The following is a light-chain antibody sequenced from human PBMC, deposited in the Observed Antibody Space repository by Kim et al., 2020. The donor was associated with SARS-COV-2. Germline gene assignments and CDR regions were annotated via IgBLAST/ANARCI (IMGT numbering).Light chain of an antibody. Sequence: QSITISCTGTSSDVVSYNLVSWYQQHPGKAPKLMIYEVSKRPSGVSNRFSGSKSGNTASLTISGLQAEDEADYYCCSYAGSSTCVVFGGGTQLTVL. CDR3: CSYAGSSTCVV. CDR1: SSDVVSYNL. V-gene: IGLV2-23*02. J-gene: IGLJ2*01. CDR2: EVS.